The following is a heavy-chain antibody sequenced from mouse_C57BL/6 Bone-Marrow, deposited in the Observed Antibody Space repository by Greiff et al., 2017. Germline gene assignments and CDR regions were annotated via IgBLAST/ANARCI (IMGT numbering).Heavy chain of an antibody. V-gene: IGHV1-80*01. Sequence: VQLQQSGAELVKPGASVKISCKASGYAFSSYWMNWVKQRPGKGLEWIGQIYPGDGDTNYNGKFKGQATLTADKSSSTAYMQLSSLTSEDSAVYFCARGIEGITTVPYFDYWGQGTTLTVSS. CDR1: GYAFSSYW. CDR2: IYPGDGDT. CDR3: ARGIEGITTVPYFDY. D-gene: IGHD1-1*01. J-gene: IGHJ2*01.